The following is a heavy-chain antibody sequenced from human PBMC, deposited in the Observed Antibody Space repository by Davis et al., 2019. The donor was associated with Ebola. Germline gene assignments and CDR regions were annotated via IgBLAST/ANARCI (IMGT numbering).Heavy chain of an antibody. CDR1: GGSFSGYY. CDR2: INHSGST. CDR3: ARPTYYYDSSGYYSH. J-gene: IGHJ4*02. Sequence: MPGGSLRLSCAVYGGSFSGYYWSWIRQPPGKGLEWFGEINHSGSTNYNPSLKSRVTISVDTSKNQFSLKLSSVTAADTAVYYCARPTYYYDSSGYYSHWGQGTLVTVSS. D-gene: IGHD3-22*01. V-gene: IGHV4-34*01.